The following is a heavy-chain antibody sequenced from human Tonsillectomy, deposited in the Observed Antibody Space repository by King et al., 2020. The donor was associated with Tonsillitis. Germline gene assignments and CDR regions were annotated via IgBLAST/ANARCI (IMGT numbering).Heavy chain of an antibody. CDR3: VRDVRESDY. CDR1: GFTFGDYW. J-gene: IGHJ4*02. D-gene: IGHD3-10*01. CDR2: INGGGGDT. Sequence: VQLVESGGGLVQPGGSLRLSCAASGFTFGDYWMHWVRQAPGKGPVWVSRINGGGGDTNYADSVKSGFTISRDNAKKTVYLQMNSLRAEDTAVYYCVRDVRESDYWGQGTLVTVSS. V-gene: IGHV3-74*01.